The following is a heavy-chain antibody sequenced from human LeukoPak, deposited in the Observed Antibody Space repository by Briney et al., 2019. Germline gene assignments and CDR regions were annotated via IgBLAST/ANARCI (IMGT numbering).Heavy chain of an antibody. J-gene: IGHJ6*02. CDR1: GYSISSGYY. Sequence: PSETLSLTCTVSGYSISSGYYWSWIRQPPGKGLEWIGYIYYSGSTNYNPSLKSRVTISVDTSKNQFSLKLSSVTAADTAVYYCARVPYYYDSSGSYSMDVWGQGTTVTVSS. V-gene: IGHV4-61*01. CDR3: ARVPYYYDSSGSYSMDV. CDR2: IYYSGST. D-gene: IGHD3-22*01.